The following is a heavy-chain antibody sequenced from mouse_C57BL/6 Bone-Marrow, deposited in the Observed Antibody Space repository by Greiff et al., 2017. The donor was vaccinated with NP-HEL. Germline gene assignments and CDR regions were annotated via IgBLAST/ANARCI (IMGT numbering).Heavy chain of an antibody. CDR2: IDPENGDT. J-gene: IGHJ1*03. Sequence: EVQLQQSGAELVRPGASVKLSCTASGFNIKDDYMHWVKQRPEQGLEWIGWIDPENGDTEYASKFQGKATITADTSSNTSYLHLSSLTSDDTAGYYCTSKLILYEYDGAFDVWGTGTTVTVSS. CDR1: GFNIKDDY. D-gene: IGHD2-4*01. V-gene: IGHV14-4*01. CDR3: TSKLILYEYDGAFDV.